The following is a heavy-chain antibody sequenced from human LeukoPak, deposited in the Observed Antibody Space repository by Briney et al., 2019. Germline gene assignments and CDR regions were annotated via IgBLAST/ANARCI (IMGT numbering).Heavy chain of an antibody. CDR2: IYYSGNT. J-gene: IGHJ3*01. Sequence: EALSLKCTVSACSNSSYYWSWIRQPPGKGLEWIGYIYYSGNTTYNPSLPSRVTISVDTTKNQFSLKVNSVTAADTAVYYCARTTPLDPFDFWGHGKPGSVSS. CDR1: ACSNSSYY. D-gene: IGHD1-14*01. V-gene: IGHV4-59*01. CDR3: ARTTPLDPFDF.